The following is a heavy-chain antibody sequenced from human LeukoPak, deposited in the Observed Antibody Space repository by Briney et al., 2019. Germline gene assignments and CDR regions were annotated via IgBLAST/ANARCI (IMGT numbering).Heavy chain of an antibody. Sequence: PSETLSLTCAVYGGSFSGYYWSWIRQPPGKGLEWIGEINHSGSTNYNPSLKSRVTISVDRSKNQFSLKLSSVTAADTAVYYCARVRGSYHADYWGQGTLVTVSS. D-gene: IGHD1-26*01. CDR1: GGSFSGYY. V-gene: IGHV4-34*01. J-gene: IGHJ4*02. CDR3: ARVRGSYHADY. CDR2: INHSGST.